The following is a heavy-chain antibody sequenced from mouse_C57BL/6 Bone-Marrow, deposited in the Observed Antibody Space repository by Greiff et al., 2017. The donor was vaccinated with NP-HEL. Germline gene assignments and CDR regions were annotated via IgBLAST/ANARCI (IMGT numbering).Heavy chain of an antibody. Sequence: QVQLKQSGAELVKPGASVKISCKASGYAFSSYWMNWVKQRPGKGLEWIGQIYPGDGDTNYNGKFKGKATLTADKSSSTAYMQLSSLTSEDSAVYFCARSITAVVAYRYYFDYWGQGTTLTVSS. CDR2: IYPGDGDT. J-gene: IGHJ2*01. V-gene: IGHV1-80*01. D-gene: IGHD1-1*01. CDR3: ARSITAVVAYRYYFDY. CDR1: GYAFSSYW.